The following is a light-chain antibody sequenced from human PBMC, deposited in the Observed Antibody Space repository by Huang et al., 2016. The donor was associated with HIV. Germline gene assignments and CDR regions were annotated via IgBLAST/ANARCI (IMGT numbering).Light chain of an antibody. CDR1: QSVNRY. CDR3: QQRSNWPPIT. Sequence: DIVLTQSPTTLSLSPRERATLACRASQSVNRYLAWYQPKPGQAPSLLIYDASNRATVIPARFSGSGSGTDFTLTISSLEPEDFAVYYCQQRSNWPPITFGQGTRLEIK. V-gene: IGKV3-11*01. CDR2: DAS. J-gene: IGKJ5*01.